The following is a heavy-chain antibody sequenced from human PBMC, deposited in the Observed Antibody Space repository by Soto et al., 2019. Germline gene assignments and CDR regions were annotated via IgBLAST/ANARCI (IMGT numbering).Heavy chain of an antibody. CDR2: IYHSGGT. CDR3: VRGDRAYNWFDP. Sequence: QLQLQESGSGLVKPSQTLSLTCAVSGGSISSGAYTWSWIRQTPGKGLEWIGYIYHSGGTYYNPSLQSRVTLSVDRSKNQFSLKLTSVTAADTAVYYCVRGDRAYNWFDPWGQGTLVTVSS. CDR1: GGSISSGAYT. J-gene: IGHJ5*02. V-gene: IGHV4-30-2*01.